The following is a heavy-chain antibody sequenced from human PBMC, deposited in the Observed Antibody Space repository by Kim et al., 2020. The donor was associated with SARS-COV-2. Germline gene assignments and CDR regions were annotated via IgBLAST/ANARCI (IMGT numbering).Heavy chain of an antibody. V-gene: IGHV4-31*03. CDR2: IYYSGST. J-gene: IGHJ4*02. CDR1: GGSISSGGYY. Sequence: SETLSLTCTVSGGSISSGGYYWSWIRQHPGKGLEWIGYIYYSGSTYYNPSLKSRVTISVDTSKNQFSLKLSSVTAADTAVYYCARGVRLGELSLSVLFDYWGQGTLVTVSS. D-gene: IGHD3-16*02. CDR3: ARGVRLGELSLSVLFDY.